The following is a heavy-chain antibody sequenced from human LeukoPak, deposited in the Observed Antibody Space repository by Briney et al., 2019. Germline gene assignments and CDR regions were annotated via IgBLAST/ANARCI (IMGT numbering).Heavy chain of an antibody. CDR2: INHSGST. J-gene: IGHJ4*02. D-gene: IGHD2-2*01. Sequence: SETLSLTCAVYGGSFSGYYWSWIRQPPGKGLEWIGEINHSGSTNYNPSLKSRVTISVDTSKNQFSLKLSSVTAADTAVYYCARVHCSSTSCYRPRGYFGYWGQGTLVTVSS. CDR1: GGSFSGYY. CDR3: ARVHCSSTSCYRPRGYFGY. V-gene: IGHV4-34*01.